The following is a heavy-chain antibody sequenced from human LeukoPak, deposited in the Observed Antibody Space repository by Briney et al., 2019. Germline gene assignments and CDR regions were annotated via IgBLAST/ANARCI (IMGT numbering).Heavy chain of an antibody. CDR1: GYTFTSYY. V-gene: IGHV1-46*03. D-gene: IGHD2-2*01. J-gene: IGHJ6*03. CDR3: ARRVYCTSTSCFHYYYYIDV. Sequence: GASVKVSCKASGYTFTSYYIHWVRQAPGQGLEWMGIINPSGGSTSYAQKFQGRVTMTSDTSTSTVYMELSSLRSEDTAVYYCARRVYCTSTSCFHYYYYIDVWGKGTTVTVSS. CDR2: INPSGGST.